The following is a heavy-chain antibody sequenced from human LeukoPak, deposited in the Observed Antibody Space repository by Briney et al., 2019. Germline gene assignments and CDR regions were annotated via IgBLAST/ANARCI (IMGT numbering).Heavy chain of an antibody. D-gene: IGHD6-19*01. CDR2: IKQDGSET. V-gene: IGHV3-7*04. CDR3: ARPSSGWSRDTFNI. Sequence: GGSLRLSCAASRFTLSSYWMSWVRQAPGKGLEWVANIKQDGSETYYVDSVKGRFTISRDNAKNSLYLQMNSLRAEDTAIYYCARPSSGWSRDTFNIWGQGTMVTVSS. J-gene: IGHJ3*02. CDR1: RFTLSSYW.